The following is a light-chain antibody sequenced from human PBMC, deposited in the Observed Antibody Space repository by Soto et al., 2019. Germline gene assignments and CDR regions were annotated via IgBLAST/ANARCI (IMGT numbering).Light chain of an antibody. CDR1: QGITSY. V-gene: IGKV1-8*01. Sequence: AIRMTQSPSSLSASTGGRVTITCRASQGITSYLAWYQQRPGKAPKLLIYAASTLQSGVPSRFSGSGSGKDFTLTITSLQSEDFATYYSRQYYRYPRTFXQGTTADIK. CDR3: RQYYRYPRT. J-gene: IGKJ1*01. CDR2: AAS.